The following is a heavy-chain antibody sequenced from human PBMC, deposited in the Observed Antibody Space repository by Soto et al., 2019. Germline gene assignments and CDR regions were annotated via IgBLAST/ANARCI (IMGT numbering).Heavy chain of an antibody. CDR2: ISYDGILK. V-gene: IGHV3-30*18. CDR3: AKDFKISGGHYGSLNYYYGMDV. Sequence: GGSLRLSCAASGFTFSSYAMSWVRQAPGKGLEWVAIISYDGILKYYADSVKGRFTISRDTSKSALYLQMNSLRPEDTAVYYCAKDFKISGGHYGSLNYYYGMDVWGQGTTVTGSS. J-gene: IGHJ6*02. D-gene: IGHD3-10*01. CDR1: GFTFSSYA.